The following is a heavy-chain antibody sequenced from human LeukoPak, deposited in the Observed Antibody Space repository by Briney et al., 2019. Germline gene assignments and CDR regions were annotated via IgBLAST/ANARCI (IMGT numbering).Heavy chain of an antibody. Sequence: SETLSLTFAVSGGSISSSNWWSWVRQPPGKGLEWIGEIYHSGSTNYNPSLKSRVTISVDKSKNQFSLKLSSVTAADTAVYYCARAEQQLVGNYYYYYMDVWGKGTTVAVSS. CDR1: GGSISSSNW. D-gene: IGHD6-13*01. CDR2: IYHSGST. CDR3: ARAEQQLVGNYYYYYMDV. J-gene: IGHJ6*03. V-gene: IGHV4-4*02.